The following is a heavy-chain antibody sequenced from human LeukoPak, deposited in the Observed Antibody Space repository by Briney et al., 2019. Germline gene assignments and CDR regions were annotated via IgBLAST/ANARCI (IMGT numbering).Heavy chain of an antibody. J-gene: IGHJ4*02. CDR3: ARDSNLISGAGWVDY. V-gene: IGHV5-51*01. CDR1: GYTFTSNW. CDR2: IFPGNSDT. Sequence: GESLKISCKGSGYTFTSNWIGWVRQMPGKGLEWMGIIFPGNSDTRYGPSFQRQVTFSADRSISTAYLPWSSLKASDSAMYYCARDSNLISGAGWVDYWGQGTLVTVSS. D-gene: IGHD6-13*01.